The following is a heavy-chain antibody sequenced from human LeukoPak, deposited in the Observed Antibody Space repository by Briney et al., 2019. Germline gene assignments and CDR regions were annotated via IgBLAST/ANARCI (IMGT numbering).Heavy chain of an antibody. CDR2: TYYRSKWYS. D-gene: IGHD3-16*02. CDR1: GDSVSSNSAA. V-gene: IGHV6-1*01. Sequence: SQTLSLTCAISGDSVSSNSAAWNWIRQSPSRGLEWLGRTYYRSKWYSDYAVSMKSRITINPDTSKNQFSLQPISVTPDDTALYYCAREGSAGSLFWGEGTLVTVSS. CDR3: AREGSAGSLF. J-gene: IGHJ4*02.